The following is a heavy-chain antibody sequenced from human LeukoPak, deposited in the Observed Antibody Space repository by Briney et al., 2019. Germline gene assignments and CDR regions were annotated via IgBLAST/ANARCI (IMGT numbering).Heavy chain of an antibody. Sequence: SETLSLTCTVSGYSISSGYYWGWIRQPPGKGLEWIGSIYHSGSTYYNPSLKSRVTISVDTSKNQFSLKLSSVTAADTAVYYCARESRLWFGNSFDYWGQGTLVTVSS. CDR1: GYSISSGYY. J-gene: IGHJ4*02. CDR2: IYHSGST. V-gene: IGHV4-38-2*02. D-gene: IGHD3-10*01. CDR3: ARESRLWFGNSFDY.